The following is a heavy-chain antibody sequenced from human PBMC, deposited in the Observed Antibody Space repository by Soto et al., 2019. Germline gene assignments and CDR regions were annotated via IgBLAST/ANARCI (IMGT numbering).Heavy chain of an antibody. J-gene: IGHJ4*02. CDR3: VSPPTYPLLY. CDR1: GVTFSSYA. V-gene: IGHV3-64D*08. CDR2: ISSNGGST. Sequence: GGSLRLSCSAAGVTFSSYAMHWVRQAPGKGREYVSAISSNGGSTYYADSVKGRFTISTDNSKNTLYLQMSSLRAEATDVYYCVSPPTYPLLYWGQGTLVTVSS.